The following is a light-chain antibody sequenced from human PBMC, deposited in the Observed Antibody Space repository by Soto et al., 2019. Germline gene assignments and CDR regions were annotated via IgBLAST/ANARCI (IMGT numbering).Light chain of an antibody. J-gene: IGLJ3*02. Sequence: QSVLTQPPSASGPPGQRVAIPCSGSTSNIGSKYVYWYQQLAGTAPKLLIYRNNQRPSGVPDRFSGSKSGTSASLAISGLRSEDEADYYCAAWDGGLSGGVFGGGTKLTVL. CDR1: TSNIGSKY. CDR2: RNN. V-gene: IGLV1-47*01. CDR3: AAWDGGLSGGV.